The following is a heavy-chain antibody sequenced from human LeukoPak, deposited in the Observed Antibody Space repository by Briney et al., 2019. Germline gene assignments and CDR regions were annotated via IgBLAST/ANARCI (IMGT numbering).Heavy chain of an antibody. J-gene: IGHJ3*02. V-gene: IGHV1-2*02. CDR2: INPNSGGT. Sequence: ASVKVSCKASGYTFTGYYMHWVRQAPGQGLEWMGWINPNSGGTNYAQKFQGRVTMTRDTSISTAYMELSRLRSDDTAVYYCAGGRYSGSYFLVGGHAFDIWGQGTMVTVSS. D-gene: IGHD1-26*01. CDR1: GYTFTGYY. CDR3: AGGRYSGSYFLVGGHAFDI.